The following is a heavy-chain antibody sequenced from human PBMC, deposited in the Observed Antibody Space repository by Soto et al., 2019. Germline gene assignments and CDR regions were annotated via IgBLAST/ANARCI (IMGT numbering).Heavy chain of an antibody. V-gene: IGHV3-48*02. CDR3: ARDGIGSSSWYGRLTNNYYYYGMDV. CDR2: ISSSSSTI. D-gene: IGHD6-13*01. Sequence: GGSLRLSCAASGFTFSSYSMNWVRQAPGKGLEWVSYISSSSSTIYYADSVKGRFTISRNNAKNSLYLQMNSLRDEDTAVYYCARDGIGSSSWYGRLTNNYYYYGMDVWGQGTTVTVSS. CDR1: GFTFSSYS. J-gene: IGHJ6*02.